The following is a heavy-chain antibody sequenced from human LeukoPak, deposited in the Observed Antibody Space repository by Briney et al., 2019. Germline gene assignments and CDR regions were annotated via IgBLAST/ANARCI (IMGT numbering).Heavy chain of an antibody. V-gene: IGHV4-61*10. CDR1: GGSISSGAYY. D-gene: IGHD6-13*01. CDR2: IYYSGST. J-gene: IGHJ4*02. CDR3: ARGPIAAAGDY. Sequence: KPSETLSLTCNVSGGSISSGAYYWSWIRQPAGKGLEWIGRIYYSGSTKYNPSLMSRATISVDTSKNQFSLKLSSVTAADTAVYYYARGPIAAAGDYWGQGTLVTVSS.